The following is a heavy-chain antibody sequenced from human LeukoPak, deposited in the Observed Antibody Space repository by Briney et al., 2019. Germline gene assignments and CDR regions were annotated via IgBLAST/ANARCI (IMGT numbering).Heavy chain of an antibody. CDR2: IAHLAHIGTST. V-gene: IGHV3-30*02. Sequence: GGSLRLSCAASGFTFSDFGMHWVRQAPGKGLEWVAFIAHLAHIGTSTYYADSVKGRFTVSRDNSENTMYLHMNSLRGEDTAVYYCAKDLAMYSYVHYFDSWGQGALVTVSS. CDR1: GFTFSDFG. J-gene: IGHJ4*02. D-gene: IGHD5-18*01. CDR3: AKDLAMYSYVHYFDS.